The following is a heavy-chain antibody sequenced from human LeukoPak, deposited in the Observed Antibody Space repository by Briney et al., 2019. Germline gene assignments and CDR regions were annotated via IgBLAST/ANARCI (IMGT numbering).Heavy chain of an antibody. CDR1: GFTFSTYD. V-gene: IGHV3-23*01. CDR3: AKEDGTMIVVVTAYFDY. D-gene: IGHD3-22*01. Sequence: GGSLRLSCAASGFTFSTYDMSWVSQAPGKGLEWVSSISDSGGSTYYADSVKGRFTISRDNSKNTLYLQMTNLRAADTAVYYCAKEDGTMIVVVTAYFDYWGQGTLVTVSS. CDR2: ISDSGGST. J-gene: IGHJ4*02.